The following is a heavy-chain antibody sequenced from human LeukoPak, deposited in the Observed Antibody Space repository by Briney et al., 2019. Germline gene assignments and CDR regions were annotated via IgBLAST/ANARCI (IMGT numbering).Heavy chain of an antibody. D-gene: IGHD6-13*01. V-gene: IGHV3-33*01. Sequence: PGGSLRLSCAASGFTFSSYGMHWVRQAPGKGLEWVADIWYDGSNKYYADSVKGRFTISRDNSKNTLYLQMNSLRAEDTAVYYCARQAAAGTEGYYYYGMDVWGKGTTVTVSS. CDR3: ARQAAAGTEGYYYYGMDV. CDR2: IWYDGSNK. J-gene: IGHJ6*04. CDR1: GFTFSSYG.